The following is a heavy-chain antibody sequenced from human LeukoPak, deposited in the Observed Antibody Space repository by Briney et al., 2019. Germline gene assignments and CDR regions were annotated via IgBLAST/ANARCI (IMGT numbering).Heavy chain of an antibody. D-gene: IGHD3-10*01. CDR1: SGSISTSNYY. CDR2: IFYSGST. V-gene: IGHV4-39*07. Sequence: SETLSLTCTVSSGSISTSNYYWGWVRQPPGKALEWIGNIFYSGSTYYSPSLKSRVTISLDTSRNQFSLKLSSVAAADTAVYYCARTYGSGRRYYYYMDVWGKGTTVTVSS. CDR3: ARTYGSGRRYYYYMDV. J-gene: IGHJ6*03.